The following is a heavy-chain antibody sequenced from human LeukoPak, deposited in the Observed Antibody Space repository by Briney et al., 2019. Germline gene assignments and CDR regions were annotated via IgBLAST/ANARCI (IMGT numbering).Heavy chain of an antibody. Sequence: ASVKVSCKASGYTFTAYYIHWLRQAPGQGLEWMGWVNPFSGGTVPAQKFQDRVTMTKDTSINTAYMELSNLRSDDTAVYYCARVKDSSSWHYFDFWGQGTLVTVSS. J-gene: IGHJ4*02. CDR1: GYTFTAYY. V-gene: IGHV1-2*02. CDR3: ARVKDSSSWHYFDF. CDR2: VNPFSGGT. D-gene: IGHD6-13*01.